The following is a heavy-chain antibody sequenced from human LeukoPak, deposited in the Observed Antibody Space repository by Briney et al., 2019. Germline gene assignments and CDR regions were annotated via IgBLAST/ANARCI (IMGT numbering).Heavy chain of an antibody. CDR3: ARGPMQPSGSYYVDYLDY. Sequence: SETLSLTCTVSGDSISSYYWSWIRQPPGQGLEWIGYIYYSGNTNYNPSLKSQVTISVDTSKNQFSLKLSSVTAADAAVYYCARGPMQPSGSYYVDYLDYWGQGTLVTVSS. CDR1: GDSISSYY. CDR2: IYYSGNT. J-gene: IGHJ4*02. D-gene: IGHD1-26*01. V-gene: IGHV4-59*01.